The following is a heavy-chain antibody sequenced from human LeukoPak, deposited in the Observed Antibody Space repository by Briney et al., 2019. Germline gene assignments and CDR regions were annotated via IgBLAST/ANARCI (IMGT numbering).Heavy chain of an antibody. J-gene: IGHJ4*02. Sequence: GGSLRLSCAASGFTFSSYGMHWVRQAPGKGLEWVAFIRYDGSNKSYADSVKGRFTISRDNSKNTVYMQMNSLRPEDTAVYYRAKSSGSDYYDNSGYYYYFEYWGQGTLVTVSS. CDR3: AKSSGSDYYDNSGYYYYFEY. D-gene: IGHD3-22*01. CDR1: GFTFSSYG. CDR2: IRYDGSNK. V-gene: IGHV3-30*02.